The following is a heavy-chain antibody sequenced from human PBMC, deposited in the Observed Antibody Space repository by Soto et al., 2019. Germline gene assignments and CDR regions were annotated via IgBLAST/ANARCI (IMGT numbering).Heavy chain of an antibody. D-gene: IGHD3-3*01. Sequence: QVQLVQSGAEVKKPGSSVNVSCKTSGGTFGNSAVTWVRQAPGQGLEWLGGIVPMFGTENYAQKFQGRVTITADESTITAYMELNSLKTDDTAVHYCARDGDPQSAFWSGPLGGGRFDPWGQGTLVTVSS. J-gene: IGHJ5*02. V-gene: IGHV1-69*12. CDR3: ARDGDPQSAFWSGPLGGGRFDP. CDR2: IVPMFGTE. CDR1: GGTFGNSA.